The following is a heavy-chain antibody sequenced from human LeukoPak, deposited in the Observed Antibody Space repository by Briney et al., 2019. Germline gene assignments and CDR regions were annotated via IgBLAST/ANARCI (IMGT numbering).Heavy chain of an antibody. V-gene: IGHV4-38-2*02. CDR3: ARRVVPAAPFDY. Sequence: SETLSLTCTVSGYSIGSGYFWGWIRPPPGKGLEWIGSFYHSGSTYYNPSLKSRVTISIDTPKNQFSLKLSSVTAADTAVYYCARRVVPAAPFDYWGQGTLVTVSS. CDR1: GYSIGSGYF. CDR2: FYHSGST. J-gene: IGHJ4*02. D-gene: IGHD2-2*01.